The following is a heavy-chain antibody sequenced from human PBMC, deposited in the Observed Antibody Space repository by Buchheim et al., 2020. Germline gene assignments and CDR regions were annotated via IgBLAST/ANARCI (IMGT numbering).Heavy chain of an antibody. D-gene: IGHD2-15*01. Sequence: QVQLQESGPGLLKPSETLSLTCAVYGGSFSGYYWSWIRQPPGKGLEWIGEINHSGSTNYNPSLKSRVTISVDTSKNQFSLKLSSVTAADTAVYYCARVPRGGYCSGGSCSGSDYWGQGTL. J-gene: IGHJ4*02. CDR2: INHSGST. CDR3: ARVPRGGYCSGGSCSGSDY. CDR1: GGSFSGYY. V-gene: IGHV4-34*01.